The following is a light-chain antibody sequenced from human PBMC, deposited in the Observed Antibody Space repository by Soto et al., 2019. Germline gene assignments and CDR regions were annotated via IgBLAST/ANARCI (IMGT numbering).Light chain of an antibody. CDR3: QQHHNGPPIT. CDR1: ESVSNN. V-gene: IGKV3-15*01. Sequence: THFPATLSVAPRERAIFFCRASESVSNNLAWYPQKAGQAPRLLIYGASTRATRIPARFSGSGSGTEFSLTISGRQSQDYAVYYYQQHHNGPPITFGQGTRLEIK. CDR2: GAS. J-gene: IGKJ5*01.